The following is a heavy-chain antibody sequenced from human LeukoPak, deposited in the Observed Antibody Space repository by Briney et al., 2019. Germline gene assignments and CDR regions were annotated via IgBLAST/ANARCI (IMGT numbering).Heavy chain of an antibody. V-gene: IGHV3-23*01. CDR2: ISGSAGST. J-gene: IGHJ4*02. D-gene: IGHD2-2*01. CDR1: GFIFSSYA. Sequence: GSLRLSCAASGFIFSSYAMSWVRQAPGKGLEWVSGISGSAGSTYYADSVKGRFTISRDNSKNTLHLQMNSLRVEDTAVYYCVKDRGTYQLPKMYYFDYWGQGALVTVSS. CDR3: VKDRGTYQLPKMYYFDY.